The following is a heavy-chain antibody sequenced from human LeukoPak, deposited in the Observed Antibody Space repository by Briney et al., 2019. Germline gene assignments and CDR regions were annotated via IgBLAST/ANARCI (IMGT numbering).Heavy chain of an antibody. CDR1: GGTFSSYA. CDR2: IIPIFGTA. CDR3: ASYYYDSSGYWYYFDY. D-gene: IGHD3-22*01. V-gene: IGHV1-69*05. Sequence: GASVKVSCKASGGTFSSYAISWVRQAPGQGLEWMGRIIPIFGTANYAQKFQGRVTITTDESTSTAYMEVSSLRSEDTAVYYCASYYYDSSGYWYYFDYWGQGTLVTVSS. J-gene: IGHJ4*02.